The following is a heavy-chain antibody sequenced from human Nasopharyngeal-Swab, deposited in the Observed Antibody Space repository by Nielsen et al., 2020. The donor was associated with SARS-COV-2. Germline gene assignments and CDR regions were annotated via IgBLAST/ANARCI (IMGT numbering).Heavy chain of an antibody. J-gene: IGHJ6*03. V-gene: IGHV6-1*01. CDR1: GDSFSSSSAA. CDR3: ARARGAYGDYYYYYYTDV. D-gene: IGHD4-17*01. CDR2: TYYRSKCYN. Sequence: SQTLSLTCAISGDSFSSSSAAWNWIMQSPSRCLEWLGRTYYRSKCYNDYAVSVKSRITINPDTSKNQFSLHLNSVTHEDTAVYYCARARGAYGDYYYYYYTDVWGKGTTVTVSS.